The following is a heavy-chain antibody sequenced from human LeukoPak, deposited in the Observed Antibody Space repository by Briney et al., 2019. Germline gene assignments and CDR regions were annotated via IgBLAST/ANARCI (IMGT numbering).Heavy chain of an antibody. J-gene: IGHJ6*02. CDR1: GYTFTSYY. Sequence: ASVKVSCKASGYTFTSYYMHWVRQAPGQGLEWMGIINPSGGSTSYAQKFQGRVTMTRDTSTSTVYMELSSLRSEDTAVYYCARDATPSAHYYGMGVWGQGTTVTVSS. CDR2: INPSGGST. CDR3: ARDATPSAHYYGMGV. V-gene: IGHV1-46*01.